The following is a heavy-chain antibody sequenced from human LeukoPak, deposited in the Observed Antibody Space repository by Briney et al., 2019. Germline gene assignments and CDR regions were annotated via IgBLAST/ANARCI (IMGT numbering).Heavy chain of an antibody. J-gene: IGHJ4*02. Sequence: PGGSLRLSCAASGFAFSDYYMSWIRQAPGQGLEWISYIDRSGNTKYYADSVKGRLTISRDNAKNSLLLQANSLRAEDTAVYYCAREFSYGTDWGQGTLVIVSS. D-gene: IGHD5-18*01. CDR3: AREFSYGTD. V-gene: IGHV3-11*01. CDR2: IDRSGNTK. CDR1: GFAFSDYY.